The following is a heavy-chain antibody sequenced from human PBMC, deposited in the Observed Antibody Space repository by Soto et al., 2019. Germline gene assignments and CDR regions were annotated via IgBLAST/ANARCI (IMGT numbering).Heavy chain of an antibody. J-gene: IGHJ6*02. Sequence: SQTLSLTCSVPGGCCSSDSFIWSWVRQFPGKGLEWIGYINYSGTTYYNPSLRSRITMSVDTSKNQFSLNLSSVTAADTDVYYCARDHKWDGMDVWGQATTVTV. D-gene: IGHD1-26*01. V-gene: IGHV4-31*03. CDR3: ARDHKWDGMDV. CDR1: GGCCSSDSFI. CDR2: INYSGTT.